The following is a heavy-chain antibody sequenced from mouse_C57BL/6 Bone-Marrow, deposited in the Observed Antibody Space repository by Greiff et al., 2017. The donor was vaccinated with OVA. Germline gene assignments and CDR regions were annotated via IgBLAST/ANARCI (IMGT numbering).Heavy chain of an antibody. V-gene: IGHV3-6*01. J-gene: IGHJ2*01. Sequence: EVQVVESGPGLVKPSQSLSLTCSVTGYSITSGYYWNWIRQFPGNKLEWMGYISYDGSNNYNPSLKNRISITRDTSKNQFFLKLNSVTTEDTATYYCARETAQATDYFDYWGQGTTLTVSS. CDR2: ISYDGSN. CDR3: ARETAQATDYFDY. CDR1: GYSITSGYY. D-gene: IGHD3-2*02.